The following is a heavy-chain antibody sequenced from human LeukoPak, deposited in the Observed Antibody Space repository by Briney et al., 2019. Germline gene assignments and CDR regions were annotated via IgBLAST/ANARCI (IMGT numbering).Heavy chain of an antibody. CDR1: GGSFSGYY. D-gene: IGHD3-3*01. CDR3: AGRVTIWRNWFDP. V-gene: IGHV4-34*01. J-gene: IGHJ5*02. CDR2: INHSGST. Sequence: SETLSLTCAVYGGSFSGYYWSWIRQPPGKGLEWIGEINHSGSTNYNPSLKSRVTISVDTSKNQFSLKLSSVTAADTAVYYCAGRVTIWRNWFDPWGQGTLVTVSS.